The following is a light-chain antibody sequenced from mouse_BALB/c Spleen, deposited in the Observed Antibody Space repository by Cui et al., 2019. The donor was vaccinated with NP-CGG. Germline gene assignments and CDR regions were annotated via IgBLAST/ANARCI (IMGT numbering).Light chain of an antibody. Sequence: QAAVTQESALTTSAGETVTLSCRSSTGAVTTSNYANWVQEKPDHLFTGLIGGTNNRAPGVPARFSGSLIGDKAALTITGAQTEDEAIYFCALWYSNHWVFGGGTKLTVL. CDR3: ALWYSNHWV. J-gene: IGLJ1*01. V-gene: IGLV1*01. CDR1: TGAVTTSNY. CDR2: GTN.